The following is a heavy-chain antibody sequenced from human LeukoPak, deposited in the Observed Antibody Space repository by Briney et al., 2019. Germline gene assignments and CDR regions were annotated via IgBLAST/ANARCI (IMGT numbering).Heavy chain of an antibody. CDR2: IYYSGST. CDR3: ARSGSSWYHPVDY. Sequence: SGTLSLTCTVSGGSISSYSWSWIRQPPGKGLEWIGYIYYSGSTNYNPSLKSRVTISVDTSKNQFSLKLSSVTAADTAVYYCARSGSSWYHPVDYWGQGTLVTVSS. CDR1: GGSISSYS. J-gene: IGHJ4*02. V-gene: IGHV4-59*08. D-gene: IGHD6-13*01.